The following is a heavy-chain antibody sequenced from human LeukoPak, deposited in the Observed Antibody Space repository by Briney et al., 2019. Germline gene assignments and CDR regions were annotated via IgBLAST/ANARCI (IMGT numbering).Heavy chain of an antibody. CDR1: GGSISSGSYY. J-gene: IGHJ6*02. D-gene: IGHD5-18*01. Sequence: PSETLSLTCTVSGGSISSGSYYWSWIRQTPGKGLEWIGYIYYSGSTYYNPSLKSRVTISVDTSKNQFSLKLSSVTAADTAVYYCARDTARGPGPYYGMDVWGQGTTVTVSS. CDR2: IYYSGST. CDR3: ARDTARGPGPYYGMDV. V-gene: IGHV4-30-4*08.